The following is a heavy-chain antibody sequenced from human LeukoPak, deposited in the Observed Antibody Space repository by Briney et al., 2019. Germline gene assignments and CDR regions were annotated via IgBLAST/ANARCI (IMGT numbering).Heavy chain of an antibody. CDR1: GFTFSSYE. CDR3: VCYYYDSSGYYFEY. CDR2: ISSRGSTT. Sequence: GGFLRLSCAASGFTFSSYEMNWVRQAPGMGLEWVSYISSRGSTTYHADSVKGRFTISRDNSENSLYPQMNSLRAEDTAVYYCVCYYYDSSGYYFEYWGQGTLVTVSS. D-gene: IGHD3-22*01. V-gene: IGHV3-48*03. J-gene: IGHJ4*02.